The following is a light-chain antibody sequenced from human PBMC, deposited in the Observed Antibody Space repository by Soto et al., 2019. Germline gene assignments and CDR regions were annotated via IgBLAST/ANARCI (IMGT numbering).Light chain of an antibody. CDR2: EVN. V-gene: IGLV2-14*01. CDR1: SSDVGGYNY. Sequence: QSVLNQPASVSGSPGQSITISCTGTSSDVGGYNYVSWYQQHPGKAPKLMIYEVNNRPSGVSNRFSGSKSGNTASLTISGLQAEDEADYYCTSYTSSITYVFGTGTKVTVL. CDR3: TSYTSSITYV. J-gene: IGLJ1*01.